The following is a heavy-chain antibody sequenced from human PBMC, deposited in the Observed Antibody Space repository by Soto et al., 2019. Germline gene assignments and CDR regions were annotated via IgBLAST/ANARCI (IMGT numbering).Heavy chain of an antibody. Sequence: QLQLQESGSGLVKPSETLSLTCAVSGVSISSGGYSWSWIRQPPGKGLEWIAYIYAHGITYYNPSLKSRVTMSVDGAKNQFSLKLGSVTAADTAVYYGARHYINYGFDFWGQGIMVTVSS. CDR1: GVSISSGGYS. CDR2: IYAHGIT. D-gene: IGHD4-4*01. J-gene: IGHJ4*02. CDR3: ARHYINYGFDF. V-gene: IGHV4-30-2*01.